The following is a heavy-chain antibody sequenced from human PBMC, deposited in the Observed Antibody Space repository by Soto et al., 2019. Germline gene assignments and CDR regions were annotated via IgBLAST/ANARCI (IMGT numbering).Heavy chain of an antibody. CDR3: ASADYDILTGYYYGMDV. D-gene: IGHD3-9*01. CDR2: ISSSGSTI. CDR1: GFTFSDYY. V-gene: IGHV3-11*01. J-gene: IGHJ6*02. Sequence: QVQLVESGGGLVKPGGSLRLSCAASGFTFSDYYMSWIRQAPGKGLEWVSYISSSGSTIYYADSVKGRFTISRDNAKNSLSLQMNSLRAEDTAVYYCASADYDILTGYYYGMDVWGQGTTVTVSS.